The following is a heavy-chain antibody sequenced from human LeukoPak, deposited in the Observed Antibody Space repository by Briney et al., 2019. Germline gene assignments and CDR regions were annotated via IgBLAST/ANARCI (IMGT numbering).Heavy chain of an antibody. D-gene: IGHD3-3*01. CDR2: ITGSGGST. Sequence: TGGSLRLSCAASGFTFSNYAMSWVRQAPGKGLEWVSSITGSGGSTYYADSVKGRFTISRDNSKNTLYLQMSSLRAEDTAVYYCAKGKGDFWSGHHYWGQGTLVTVSS. J-gene: IGHJ4*02. CDR3: AKGKGDFWSGHHY. CDR1: GFTFSNYA. V-gene: IGHV3-23*01.